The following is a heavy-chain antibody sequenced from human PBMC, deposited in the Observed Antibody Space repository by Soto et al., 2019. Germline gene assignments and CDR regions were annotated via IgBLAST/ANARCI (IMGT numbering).Heavy chain of an antibody. Sequence: QVQLQESGPGLVKPSQTLSLTCTVSGGSISSGGYYWTWIRQHPGKGMEWLGYIDYSGSTYDNPSLKRRVTIAVATSKHQVSLKLSAVTAADTAVYYWARDKYYSGSGKDGMDVWGQGTTVPVSS. V-gene: IGHV4-31*03. CDR2: IDYSGST. J-gene: IGHJ6*02. CDR3: ARDKYYSGSGKDGMDV. CDR1: GGSISSGGYY. D-gene: IGHD3-10*01.